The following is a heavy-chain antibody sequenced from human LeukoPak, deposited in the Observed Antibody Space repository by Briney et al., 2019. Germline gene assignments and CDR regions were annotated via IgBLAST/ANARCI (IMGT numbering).Heavy chain of an antibody. CDR3: ARDFPNSGWYYDS. J-gene: IGHJ4*02. D-gene: IGHD6-19*01. CDR1: GASISSSNSY. V-gene: IGHV4-39*07. CDR2: MSNSGST. Sequence: SETLSLTCTVSGASISSSNSYWGWMRQPPGMGLELIGSMSNSGSTFHNPSLKSLLTTTVDTSKNQYSLKRSSVTAADTAVYYCARDFPNSGWYYDSWGQGTLVIVSS.